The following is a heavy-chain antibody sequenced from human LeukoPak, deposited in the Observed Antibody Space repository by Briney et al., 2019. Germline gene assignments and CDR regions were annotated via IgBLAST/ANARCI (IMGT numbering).Heavy chain of an antibody. D-gene: IGHD6-19*01. Sequence: PGGSLRLSCAASGFTFSSYAMSWVRQAPGKGLEWVSAISGSGGSTYYADSVKGRFTISRDNSKNTLYLQMNSLRAEDTAVYYCAKIKTQWLGPAEPYYYGMDVWGQGTTVTVSS. J-gene: IGHJ6*02. CDR1: GFTFSSYA. CDR3: AKIKTQWLGPAEPYYYGMDV. CDR2: ISGSGGST. V-gene: IGHV3-23*01.